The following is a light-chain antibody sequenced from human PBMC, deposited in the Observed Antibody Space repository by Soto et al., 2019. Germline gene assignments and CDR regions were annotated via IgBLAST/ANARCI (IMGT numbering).Light chain of an antibody. V-gene: IGKV1-5*03. CDR3: QQRESYPRT. Sequence: DIQLTQSPSTLSASVDDRVTITCRARQNIHTWLAWYQHKPGKAPSLLIYAASSLESGVPSRFSGSGSGTEFTLTISSLQPDDFATYYCQQRESYPRTFGQGTKVEMK. J-gene: IGKJ1*01. CDR2: AAS. CDR1: QNIHTW.